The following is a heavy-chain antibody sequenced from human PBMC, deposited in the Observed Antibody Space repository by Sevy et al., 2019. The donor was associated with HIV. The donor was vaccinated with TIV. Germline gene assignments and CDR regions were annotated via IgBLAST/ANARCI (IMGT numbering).Heavy chain of an antibody. CDR1: GFTFSSYD. D-gene: IGHD3-22*01. V-gene: IGHV3-23*01. J-gene: IGHJ3*02. Sequence: GGSLRLSCAASGFTFSSYDMSWVRQAPGKGLEWVSVISGSGVSTYYADSVKGRFTIYRDNSKNTLYLQLNSLIAEDTAVYYWAKDTSRGATMIVVARKPADAFDIWGQGTMVTVSS. CDR3: AKDTSRGATMIVVARKPADAFDI. CDR2: ISGSGVST.